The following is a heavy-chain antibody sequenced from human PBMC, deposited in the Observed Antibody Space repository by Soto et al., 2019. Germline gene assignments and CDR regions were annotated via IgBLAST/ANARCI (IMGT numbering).Heavy chain of an antibody. Sequence: HEHLVQSGAEVKSPGASLKVSCKASGYSFTGYYIHWVRQAPGQGLEWMGWINPDSGATNYAQNFQGRVTLTSDTSISTASMDLTSLTSDDTAVYYCARGDYGTGGYPFPYFDYWGQGTLVIVSS. CDR1: GYSFTGYY. D-gene: IGHD2-8*02. CDR2: INPDSGAT. CDR3: ARGDYGTGGYPFPYFDY. J-gene: IGHJ4*02. V-gene: IGHV1-2*02.